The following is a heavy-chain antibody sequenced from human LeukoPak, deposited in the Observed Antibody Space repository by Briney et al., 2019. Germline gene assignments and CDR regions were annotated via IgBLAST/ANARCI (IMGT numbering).Heavy chain of an antibody. J-gene: IGHJ6*02. CDR1: GYTLTELS. Sequence: ASVKVSCKVSGYTLTELSMHWVRQAPGKGLEWMGGFDPEDGETIYAQKFQGRVTMIEDTSTDTAYMELSSLRSEDTAVYYCPTDYHGATSLYYYYGMDVWGQGTTVTVSS. V-gene: IGHV1-24*01. D-gene: IGHD4-17*01. CDR3: PTDYHGATSLYYYYGMDV. CDR2: FDPEDGET.